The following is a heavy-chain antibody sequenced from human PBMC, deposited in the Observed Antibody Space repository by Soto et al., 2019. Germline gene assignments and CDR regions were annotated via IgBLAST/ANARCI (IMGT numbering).Heavy chain of an antibody. CDR2: VYYSGTT. CDR1: GGSISSSDYY. J-gene: IGHJ4*02. V-gene: IGHV4-39*01. Sequence: SETLSLTCTVSGGSISSSDYYWGWIRQPPGKGLEWIGTVYYSGTTFYDPSLKSRLFMSVDTSKNQFSLRLSSVTAADTAVYYCARQARVSTGCDFDYWGQGTLVTVSS. D-gene: IGHD4-4*01. CDR3: ARQARVSTGCDFDY.